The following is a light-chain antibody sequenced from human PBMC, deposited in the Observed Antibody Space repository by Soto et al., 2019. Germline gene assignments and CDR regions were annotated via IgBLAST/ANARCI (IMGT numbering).Light chain of an antibody. CDR1: SSDVGGYNY. CDR3: ISYTSSSTLV. CDR2: DVS. Sequence: QSALTQPASVSGSPGQSITISCTGTSSDVGGYNYVSWYQQHPGKAPKFMIYDVSNRPSGVSNRFSGSKSGNTASLTISGLQAEDEADYYCISYTSSSTLVFCGVTKLTVL. J-gene: IGLJ2*01. V-gene: IGLV2-14*01.